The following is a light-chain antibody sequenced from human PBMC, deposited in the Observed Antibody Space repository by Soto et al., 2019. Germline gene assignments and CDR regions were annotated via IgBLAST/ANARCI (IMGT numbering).Light chain of an antibody. CDR1: QGISSY. V-gene: IGKV1-9*01. CDR3: QQLNSYPHT. CDR2: GAS. J-gene: IGKJ2*01. Sequence: DIPLTQSPSFLSASVGDRVTITCRASQGISSYLAWYQQKPGKAPKLLIYGASTLQSGVPSRFSGSGPGTEFTLTISSLQPEDFATYYCQQLNSYPHTFGQGTKLEIK.